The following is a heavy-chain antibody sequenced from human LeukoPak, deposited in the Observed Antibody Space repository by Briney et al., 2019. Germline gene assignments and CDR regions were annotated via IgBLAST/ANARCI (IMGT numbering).Heavy chain of an antibody. CDR1: GGSFSGYY. CDR3: ASEDFDWFPQRAAFDI. CDR2: INHSGST. J-gene: IGHJ3*02. V-gene: IGHV4-34*01. Sequence: SETLSLTCTVYGGSFSGYYWSWIRQPPGKGLEWIGEINHSGSTNYNPSLKSRVTISVDTSKNQFSLKLSSVTAADTAVYYCASEDFDWFPQRAAFDIWGQGTMVTVSS. D-gene: IGHD3-9*01.